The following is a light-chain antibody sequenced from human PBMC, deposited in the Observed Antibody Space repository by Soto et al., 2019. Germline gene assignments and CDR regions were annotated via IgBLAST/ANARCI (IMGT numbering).Light chain of an antibody. Sequence: QSVLTQPASVSRSPGQSITISHPGTNNDVGSYDLVSWYRQSPGEATKLIIYDVTKRPSGVSDRFSASKSGNTASLTISGLQPEDEADYYCSSYAGLATYVLFGGGTKVTVL. CDR2: DVT. J-gene: IGLJ2*01. V-gene: IGLV2-23*02. CDR1: NNDVGSYDL. CDR3: SSYAGLATYVL.